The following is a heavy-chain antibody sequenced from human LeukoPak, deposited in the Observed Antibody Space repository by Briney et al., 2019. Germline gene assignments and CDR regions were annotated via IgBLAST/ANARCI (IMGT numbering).Heavy chain of an antibody. CDR2: THHSGST. CDR1: GYSISSGYY. CDR3: ARVAAGIGFFQH. D-gene: IGHD6-13*01. Sequence: PSETLSLTCIVSGYSISSGYYWGWIRQPPGKGLEWIGNTHHSGSTYYNPSLKSRVTISVDTSKNQLSLKLSSVTAADTAVYYCARVAAGIGFFQHWGQGTLVTVSS. J-gene: IGHJ1*01. V-gene: IGHV4-38-2*02.